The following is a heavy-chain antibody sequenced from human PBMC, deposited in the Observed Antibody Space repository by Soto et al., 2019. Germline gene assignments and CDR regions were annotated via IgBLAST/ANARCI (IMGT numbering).Heavy chain of an antibody. V-gene: IGHV5-10-1*01. CDR1: GYSFTSYW. Sequence: PGESLKISCKGSGYSFTSYWISWVRQMPGKGLEWMGRIDPSDSYTNYSPSFQGHVTISADRSISTAYLQWSSLKASDTAMYYCARHARGWDSSGYYPNPYFDYWGQGTLVTVPS. CDR3: ARHARGWDSSGYYPNPYFDY. J-gene: IGHJ4*02. D-gene: IGHD3-22*01. CDR2: IDPSDSYT.